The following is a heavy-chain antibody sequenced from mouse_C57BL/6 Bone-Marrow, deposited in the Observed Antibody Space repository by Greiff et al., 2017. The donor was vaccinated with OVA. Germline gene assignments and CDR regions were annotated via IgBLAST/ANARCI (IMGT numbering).Heavy chain of an antibody. CDR1: GYTFTSYW. D-gene: IGHD2-5*01. CDR2: IDPSDSYT. V-gene: IGHV1-69*01. Sequence: QVQLQQPGAELVMPGASVKLSCKASGYTFTSYWMHWVKQRPGQGLEWIGEIDPSDSYTNYNQKFKGKSTLTVDKSSSTAYRQLSSLTSEDSAVYYCARTGYSNYEGYFDYWGQGTTLTVSS. J-gene: IGHJ2*01. CDR3: ARTGYSNYEGYFDY.